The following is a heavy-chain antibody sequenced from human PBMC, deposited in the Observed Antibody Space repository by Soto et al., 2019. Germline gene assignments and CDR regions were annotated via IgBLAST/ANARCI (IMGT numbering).Heavy chain of an antibody. Sequence: EVQLVESGGGLVQPGGSLRLSCAASGFTFSSYEMNWVRQAPGKGLEWVSYISSSSSTIYYADSVKGRFTISRDNAKNSLYLKMTTLRAEDTAVYYCARQGAAADTHWAQGTLVTVPS. CDR2: ISSSSSTI. J-gene: IGHJ4*02. D-gene: IGHD6-13*01. CDR1: GFTFSSYE. V-gene: IGHV3-48*03. CDR3: ARQGAAADTH.